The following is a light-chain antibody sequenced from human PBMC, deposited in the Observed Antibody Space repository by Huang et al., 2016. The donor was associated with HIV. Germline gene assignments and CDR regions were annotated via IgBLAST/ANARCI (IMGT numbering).Light chain of an antibody. CDR1: QGIGNS. J-gene: IGKJ1*01. V-gene: IGKV1-NL1*01. Sequence: DIQMTQSPSSLSASVGDRVTITCRASQGIGNSLAWYQQKPEKPPRLLLYATSRLESGVPSRCSGRGSGTHYTLTITTLQPEDIASYYCQQYQSIPWTFGQGTKVEIK. CDR2: ATS. CDR3: QQYQSIPWT.